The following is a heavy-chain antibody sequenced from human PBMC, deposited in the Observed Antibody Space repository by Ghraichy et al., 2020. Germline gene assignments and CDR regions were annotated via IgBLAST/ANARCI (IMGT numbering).Heavy chain of an antibody. Sequence: GGSLRLSCAASGFTFSSYWMHWVRQAPGKGLVWVSRINSDGSSTSYADSVKGRFTISRDNAKNTLYLQMNSLRAEDTAVYYCASEYSSSSGEDYGMDVWGQGTTVTVSS. CDR3: ASEYSSSSGEDYGMDV. D-gene: IGHD6-6*01. J-gene: IGHJ6*02. CDR2: INSDGSST. V-gene: IGHV3-74*01. CDR1: GFTFSSYW.